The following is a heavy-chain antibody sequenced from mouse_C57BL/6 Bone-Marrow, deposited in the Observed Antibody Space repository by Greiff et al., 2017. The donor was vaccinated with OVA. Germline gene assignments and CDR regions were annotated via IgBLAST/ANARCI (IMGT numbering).Heavy chain of an antibody. J-gene: IGHJ1*03. D-gene: IGHD2-4*01. CDR3: ARSGGLRLWYFDV. V-gene: IGHV1-54*01. CDR2: INPGSGGT. Sequence: VQLQQSGAELVRPGTSVKVSCKASGYAFTNYLIEWVKQRPGQGLEWIGVINPGSGGTNYNEKFKGKATLTADKSSSTAYMQLSSLTSEDSAVYFCARSGGLRLWYFDVWGTGTTVTVSS. CDR1: GYAFTNYL.